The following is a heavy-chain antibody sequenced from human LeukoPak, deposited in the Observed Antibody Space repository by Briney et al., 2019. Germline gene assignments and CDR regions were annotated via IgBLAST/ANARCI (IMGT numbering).Heavy chain of an antibody. V-gene: IGHV4-61*02. D-gene: IGHD2-15*01. CDR3: AGEKLLGYCSGGSCSKDY. CDR1: GGSISSGSYY. J-gene: IGHJ4*02. CDR2: IYTSGST. Sequence: SQTLSLTCTVSGGSISSGSYYWSWIRQPAGTGLEWLGRIYTSGSTNYNPSLKSRVTISVDTSKNQFSLKLSSVTAADTAVYYCAGEKLLGYCSGGSCSKDYWGQGTLVTVSS.